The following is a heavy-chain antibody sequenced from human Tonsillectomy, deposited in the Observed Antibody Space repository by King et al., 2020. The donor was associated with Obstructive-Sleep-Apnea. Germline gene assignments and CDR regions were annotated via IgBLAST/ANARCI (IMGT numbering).Heavy chain of an antibody. J-gene: IGHJ4*02. Sequence: KLQESGPGLVKPSETLYLTCTGSGGSINSYYWSWIRQTPGKGLEWIGYISYSGSTKYNPPLKSRVTISVDTSKKQFSLKMSSVTAADTAVYYCARDRVGRDGYNRFDYWGQGTLVTVSS. V-gene: IGHV4-59*01. CDR1: GGSINSYY. D-gene: IGHD5-24*01. CDR2: ISYSGST. CDR3: ARDRVGRDGYNRFDY.